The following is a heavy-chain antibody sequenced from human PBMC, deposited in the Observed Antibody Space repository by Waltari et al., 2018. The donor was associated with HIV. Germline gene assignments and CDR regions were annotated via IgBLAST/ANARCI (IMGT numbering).Heavy chain of an antibody. Sequence: EVQLVESGGGLVQPGRSLRLSCTASGLNFGDFAITWFRQAPGKGLEWVAFIRSKAYGETTEYAASVKGRFTISRDDSKSIAYLQMNSLKSEDTAVYFCTRAGAFYHFWTGHNRWFDPWGQGTLVTVSS. J-gene: IGHJ5*02. D-gene: IGHD3-3*01. V-gene: IGHV3-49*03. CDR3: TRAGAFYHFWTGHNRWFDP. CDR2: IRSKAYGETT. CDR1: GLNFGDFA.